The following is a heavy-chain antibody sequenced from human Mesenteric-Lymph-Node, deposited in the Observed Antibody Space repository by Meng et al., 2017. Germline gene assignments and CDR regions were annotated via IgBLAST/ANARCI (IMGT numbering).Heavy chain of an antibody. CDR3: ARGELLWDY. CDR2: NDYRGSN. V-gene: IGHV4-30-4*01. D-gene: IGHD2-2*01. Sequence: HVQFQGAGPGLVSPYPTPALPCTASVSSISSGEYFWSWIRQPPGKGLEWIVYNDYRGSNFYDPSLKSRVTISVDTSKNQFSLKLSSVTAADTAVYFCARGELLWDYWGQGTLVTVSS. J-gene: IGHJ4*02. CDR1: VSSISSGEYF.